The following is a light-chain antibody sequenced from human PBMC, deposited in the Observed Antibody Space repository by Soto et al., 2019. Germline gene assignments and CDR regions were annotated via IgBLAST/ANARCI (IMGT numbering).Light chain of an antibody. J-gene: IGKJ1*01. CDR3: QQYGSSPWT. CDR1: QSVSSSY. Sequence: EIVLTQSPGTLSLSPGERATLSCRASQSVSSSYLAWYQQKPGQAPRLLIYGASSRATGIPDRFSGSGSGTDFTLTINRLGPEDFAVYYCQQYGSSPWTFGQGTKVDIK. CDR2: GAS. V-gene: IGKV3-20*01.